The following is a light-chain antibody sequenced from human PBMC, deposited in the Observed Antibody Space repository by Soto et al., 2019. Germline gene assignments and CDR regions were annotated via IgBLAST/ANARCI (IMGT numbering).Light chain of an antibody. CDR1: SSDVGGHEF. CDR2: EVS. V-gene: IGLV2-14*01. CDR3: SSFTITTTLYI. Sequence: QSALTQPASVSGSPGQSITISCTGTSSDVGGHEFVSWYQQHPGKAPRLMIYEVSDRPSGVSSRFSGSKSGNTASLTISGLQVEDEADYYCSSFTITTTLYIFGTGTKLTVL. J-gene: IGLJ1*01.